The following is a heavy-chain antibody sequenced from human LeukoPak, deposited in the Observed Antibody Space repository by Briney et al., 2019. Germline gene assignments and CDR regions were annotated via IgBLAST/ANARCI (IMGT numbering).Heavy chain of an antibody. CDR3: AREAYWGSSGKGFDS. D-gene: IGHD4-23*01. CDR2: ITITSDKI. V-gene: IGHV3-48*02. Sequence: PGGSLRLACAASGFTFTGYSMNWFRQAPGKGLEWVSYITITSDKIYYAASMKGRFTISRDNARNSLYLQMNSLRDEDTAVYSCAREAYWGSSGKGFDSWGQGTLVIVSS. J-gene: IGHJ4*02. CDR1: GFTFTGYS.